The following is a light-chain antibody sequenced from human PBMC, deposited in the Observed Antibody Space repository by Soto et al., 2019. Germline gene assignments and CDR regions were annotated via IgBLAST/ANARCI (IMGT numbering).Light chain of an antibody. Sequence: QSALTQPASVSGSPGQSIAISCTGTSSDIGAYNYVSWYQQHPGEVPKLMIYDVSKRPSGISDRFSGSKSGSTASLTISGLQPEDEADYYCASFTRSSTVVFGGGTKVTVL. J-gene: IGLJ3*02. V-gene: IGLV2-14*03. CDR3: ASFTRSSTVV. CDR1: SSDIGAYNY. CDR2: DVS.